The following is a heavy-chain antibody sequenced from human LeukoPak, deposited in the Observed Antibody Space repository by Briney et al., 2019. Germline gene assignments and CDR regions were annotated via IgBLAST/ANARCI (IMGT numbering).Heavy chain of an antibody. J-gene: IGHJ3*02. V-gene: IGHV4-59*01. CDR2: IYYSGST. CDR3: ARAAGRDAFDI. CDR1: GGSISSYY. Sequence: SETLSLTCTVSGGSISSYYWSWIRQPPGKGLEWIGYIYYSGSTNYNPSLKRRVTISVDTSKNQFSLKLSSVTAADTAVYYCARAAGRDAFDIWGQGTMVTVSS. D-gene: IGHD6-13*01.